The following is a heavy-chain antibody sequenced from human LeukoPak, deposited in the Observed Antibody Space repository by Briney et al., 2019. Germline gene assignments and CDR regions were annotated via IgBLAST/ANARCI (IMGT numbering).Heavy chain of an antibody. Sequence: GGSLILSCAASGFTFSSYWMSWVRQAPGKGLEWVANIKQDGSEKYYVDSVKGRFTISRDNAKNSLYLQMNSLRAEDTAVYYCASRRWLQSRPPGLSFDYWGQGTLVTVSS. J-gene: IGHJ4*02. V-gene: IGHV3-7*02. D-gene: IGHD5-24*01. CDR1: GFTFSSYW. CDR3: ASRRWLQSRPPGLSFDY. CDR2: IKQDGSEK.